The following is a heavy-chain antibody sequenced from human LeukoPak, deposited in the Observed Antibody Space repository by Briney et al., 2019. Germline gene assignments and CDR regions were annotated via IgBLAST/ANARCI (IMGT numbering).Heavy chain of an antibody. V-gene: IGHV1-2*06. CDR2: INPYSGDT. J-gene: IGHJ4*02. Sequence: ASVNVSCKASGYTFTGYHIHWVRQAPRQGLEWMGRINPYSGDTNLPQKFQGRVTMTRDTSITTACMDLSSLTPDATAVYFCARDQGSLTRSWYTGYGGQGTQVTVSS. D-gene: IGHD6-13*01. CDR1: GYTFTGYH. CDR3: ARDQGSLTRSWYTGY.